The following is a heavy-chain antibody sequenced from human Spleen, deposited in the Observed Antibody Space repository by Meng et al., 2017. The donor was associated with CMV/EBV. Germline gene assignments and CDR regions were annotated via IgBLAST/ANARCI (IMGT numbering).Heavy chain of an antibody. D-gene: IGHD3-10*01. CDR2: ISTFNGDT. Sequence: CKASGYTFSKSGLSWVRQAPGQGLEYMGWISTFNGDTNYAQKFQGRVTLITDTSTSTAYMELRSLRSDDTAVYYCARIRYGSNRLDFWGQGTLVTVSS. V-gene: IGHV1-18*01. CDR3: ARIRYGSNRLDF. CDR1: GYTFSKSG. J-gene: IGHJ4*02.